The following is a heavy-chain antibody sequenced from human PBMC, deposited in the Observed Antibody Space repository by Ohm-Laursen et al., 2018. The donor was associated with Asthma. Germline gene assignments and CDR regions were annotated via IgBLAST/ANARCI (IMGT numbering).Heavy chain of an antibody. V-gene: IGHV4-34*01. CDR2: INHSGST. J-gene: IGHJ4*02. Sequence: TLSLTCTVYGGSFSGYYWSWIRQPPGKGLEWIGEINHSGSTNYNPSLKSRVTISVDTSKNQFSLKLSSVTAADTAVYYCARGTFYYESTGYYFFDHWGQGALVTVSS. CDR3: ARGTFYYESTGYYFFDH. D-gene: IGHD3-22*01. CDR1: GGSFSGYY.